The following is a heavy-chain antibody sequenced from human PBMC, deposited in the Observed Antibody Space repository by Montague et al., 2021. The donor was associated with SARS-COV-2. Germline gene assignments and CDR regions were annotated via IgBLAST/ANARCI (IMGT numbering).Heavy chain of an antibody. D-gene: IGHD3-22*01. V-gene: IGHV3-23*03. CDR3: AGNMYFYDSRGYQNIDH. J-gene: IGHJ4*02. CDR1: GFTFSSFA. CDR2: IYTGGSRT. Sequence: SLRLSCAASGFTFSSFAMTWVRQAPGKGLEWVSIIYTGGSRTHYADSVKGRFIISRDDSKNTLYLQMNGLRVEDTAIYYCAGNMYFYDSRGYQNIDHWGQGILVAVSS.